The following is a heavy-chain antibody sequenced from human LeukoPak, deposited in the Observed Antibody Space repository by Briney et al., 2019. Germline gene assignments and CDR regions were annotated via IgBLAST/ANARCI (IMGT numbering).Heavy chain of an antibody. CDR2: ISSSSSYI. CDR1: GFTFSSYS. D-gene: IGHD6-13*01. V-gene: IGHV3-21*01. J-gene: IGHJ6*03. Sequence: GGSLRLSCAASGFTFSSYSMNWVRQAPGKGLEWVSSISSSSSYIYYADSVKGRFTISRDNAKNSLYLQMNSLRAEDTAVYYCAKDKWGSSWQQYYYYYMDVWGKGTTVTVSS. CDR3: AKDKWGSSWQQYYYYYMDV.